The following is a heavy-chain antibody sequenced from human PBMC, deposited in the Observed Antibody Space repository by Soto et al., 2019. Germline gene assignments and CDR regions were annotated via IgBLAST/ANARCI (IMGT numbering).Heavy chain of an antibody. D-gene: IGHD2-15*01. CDR3: AKRRGAGGHFDY. CDR1: GFTFSSYA. CDR2: VSIGGST. V-gene: IGHV3-23*01. J-gene: IGHJ4*02. Sequence: DVQLLESGGGLVQPEGSLRRSCAASGFTFSSYAMGWVRQGPGKGLEWVAVVSIGGSTHYADSVRGRFTISRDNSKNTLSLQMNSLTAEDTAVYFCAKRRGAGGHFDYWGQGALVTVSS.